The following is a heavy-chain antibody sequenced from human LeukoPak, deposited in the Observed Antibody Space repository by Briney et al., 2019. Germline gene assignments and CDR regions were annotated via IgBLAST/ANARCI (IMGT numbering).Heavy chain of an antibody. CDR2: VVPTFGTT. J-gene: IGHJ4*02. Sequence: SVKVSCKASGGPFSSYSISWVRQAPGQGLEWMGGVVPTFGTTNVAQKFQGRVTITADESTNTAYMELSSLRSEDTAVYYCARGEVPPHYFDYWGQGTLVTVSS. V-gene: IGHV1-69*13. CDR1: GGPFSSYS. CDR3: ARGEVPPHYFDY.